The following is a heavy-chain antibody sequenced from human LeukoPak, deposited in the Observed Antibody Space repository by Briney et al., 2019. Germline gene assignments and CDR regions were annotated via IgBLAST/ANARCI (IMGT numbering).Heavy chain of an antibody. CDR3: ARKRVIAAAGTGPGWWFDP. CDR1: GYTFTSYD. V-gene: IGHV1-8*01. D-gene: IGHD6-13*01. J-gene: IGHJ5*02. Sequence: VASVKVSCKASGYTFTSYDINWVRQATGQGLEWMGWMNPNSGNTGYAQKFQGRVTMTRNTSISTAYMELSSLRSEDTAVYYCARKRVIAAAGTGPGWWFDPWGQGTLVTVSS. CDR2: MNPNSGNT.